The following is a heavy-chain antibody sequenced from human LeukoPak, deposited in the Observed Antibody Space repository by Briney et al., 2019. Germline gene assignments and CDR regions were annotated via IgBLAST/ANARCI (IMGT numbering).Heavy chain of an antibody. J-gene: IGHJ2*01. Sequence: PGGSLRLSCAASEFTFNNYAMSWVRQAPGKGLEWVSTISGSGVSTYYADSVKGRFTISRDNAKNSLYLQMNSLRAEDTAVYYCARDKIREAVAYTKYFDLWGRGTLVTVSS. CDR1: EFTFNNYA. V-gene: IGHV3-23*01. D-gene: IGHD6-19*01. CDR3: ARDKIREAVAYTKYFDL. CDR2: ISGSGVST.